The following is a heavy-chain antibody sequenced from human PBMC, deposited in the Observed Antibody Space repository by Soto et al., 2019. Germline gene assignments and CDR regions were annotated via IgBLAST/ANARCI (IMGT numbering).Heavy chain of an antibody. Sequence: PSETLSLTCAVYGGSFSGYYWSWIRQPPGKRLEWIGEINNSGSTNYNPSLKSRVTISVDTSRNQFSLKMSSVTAADTAVYYCARGWDANSWGQGALVTVSS. D-gene: IGHD1-1*01. CDR3: ARGWDANS. CDR1: GGSFSGYY. V-gene: IGHV4-34*01. CDR2: INNSGST. J-gene: IGHJ4*02.